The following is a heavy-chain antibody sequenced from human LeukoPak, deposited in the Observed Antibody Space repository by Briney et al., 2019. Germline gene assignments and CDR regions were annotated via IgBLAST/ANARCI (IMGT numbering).Heavy chain of an antibody. Sequence: GGSLRLSCAASGFTFSSYAMTWVRQAPGKGLEWVSAISGSGGSTYYADSVKGRFTISRDNSKNTLFLQMNSLRAEDTAVYYCAREPVWDGYKLDYWGQGTLVTVSS. V-gene: IGHV3-23*01. CDR1: GFTFSSYA. CDR3: AREPVWDGYKLDY. J-gene: IGHJ4*02. D-gene: IGHD5-24*01. CDR2: ISGSGGST.